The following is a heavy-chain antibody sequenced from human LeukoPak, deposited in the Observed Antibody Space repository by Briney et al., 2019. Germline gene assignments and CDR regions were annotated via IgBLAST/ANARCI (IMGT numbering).Heavy chain of an antibody. J-gene: IGHJ4*02. CDR1: GYTFTNYG. V-gene: IGHV1-18*01. D-gene: IGHD3-22*01. CDR2: INTNNGNT. Sequence: ASVKVSCKASGYTFTNYGIGWMRQAPGQGLEWMGRINTNNGNTYYAQKFQGRVTMTRDTSTSTVYMELSSLRSEDTAIYYCARDQGDRVVTTYYDYWGQGTLVTVSS. CDR3: ARDQGDRVVTTYYDY.